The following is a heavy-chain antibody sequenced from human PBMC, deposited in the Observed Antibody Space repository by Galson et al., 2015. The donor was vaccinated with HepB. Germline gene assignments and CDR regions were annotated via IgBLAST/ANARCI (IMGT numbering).Heavy chain of an antibody. CDR1: GYSFTINW. CDR3: ARLRLGSWGESFDY. V-gene: IGHV5-51*03. J-gene: IGHJ4*02. D-gene: IGHD3-10*01. CDR2: IQPGDSES. Sequence: QSGAEVKKAGESLKISCKVSGYSFTINWIGWVRQLPGEGLEWMGIIQPGDSESRYSPSFQGQVTFSVDKSITTAYLQWSSLKASDSAMYYCARLRLGSWGESFDYWGQGTLVTVSS.